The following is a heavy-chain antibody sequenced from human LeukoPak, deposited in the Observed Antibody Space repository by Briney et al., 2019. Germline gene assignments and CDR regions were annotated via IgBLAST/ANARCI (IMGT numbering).Heavy chain of an antibody. CDR1: GFTLSSYA. CDR3: ATVIVVVVAERFDP. Sequence: PGGSLRLSCAASGFTLSSYAMSWVRQAPGKGLEWVSAISGSGGSTYYADSVKGRFTISRDNSKNTLYLQMNSLRAEDTAVYYCATVIVVVVAERFDPWGQGTLVTVSS. D-gene: IGHD2-15*01. J-gene: IGHJ5*02. CDR2: ISGSGGST. V-gene: IGHV3-23*01.